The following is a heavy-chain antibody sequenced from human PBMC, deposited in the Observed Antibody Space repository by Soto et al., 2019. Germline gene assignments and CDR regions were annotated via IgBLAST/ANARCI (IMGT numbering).Heavy chain of an antibody. CDR1: GFDFSNYG. D-gene: IGHD3-3*02. V-gene: IGHV3-23*01. CDR2: ISGTAHAS. Sequence: EVQLLESGGGLVQPGGSLRISCAASGFDFSNYGMSWVRQAPGKGLEWVSAISGTAHASYYAASVKGRFTISRDNSKNTLNLHMNSLRVEDTAVYFGVKDAPQPFSDWGQGTLVTVSS. CDR3: VKDAPQPFSD. J-gene: IGHJ4*02.